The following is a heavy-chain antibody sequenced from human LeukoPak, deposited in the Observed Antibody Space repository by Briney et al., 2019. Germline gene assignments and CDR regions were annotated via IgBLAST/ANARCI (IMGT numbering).Heavy chain of an antibody. CDR1: GFTFSSYS. Sequence: GGSLRLSCAASGFTFSSYSMNWVRQAPGKGLEWVSSISSSSSYIYYADSVKGRFTISRDNAKNSLYLQMNSLKAEDTAVYYCARDFSPIAVAGGWFDPWGQGTLVTVSS. D-gene: IGHD6-19*01. J-gene: IGHJ5*02. CDR2: ISSSSSYI. V-gene: IGHV3-21*01. CDR3: ARDFSPIAVAGGWFDP.